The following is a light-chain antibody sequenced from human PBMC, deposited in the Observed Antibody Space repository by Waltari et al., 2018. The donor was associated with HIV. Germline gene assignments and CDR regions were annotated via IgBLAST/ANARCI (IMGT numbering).Light chain of an antibody. V-gene: IGLV1-44*01. J-gene: IGLJ2*01. CDR2: SNN. CDR3: AAWDDSLNGVV. Sequence: QSVLTQPPSASGTPGQRVTISCSGSSSNIGSNTVHWYQQLPGTAPKLLIYSNNQRPSGVPDRFSASKSVPKSGTSGSLAISGLQSEDGADYDCAAWDDSLNGVVFGGGTKLTVL. CDR1: SSNIGSNT.